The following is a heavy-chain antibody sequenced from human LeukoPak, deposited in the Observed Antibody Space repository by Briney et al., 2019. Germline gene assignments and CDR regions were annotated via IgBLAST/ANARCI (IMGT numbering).Heavy chain of an antibody. J-gene: IGHJ6*03. CDR3: ARLSAYYYGSFFYYYMDV. D-gene: IGHD3-10*01. CDR1: GFSFSSYW. V-gene: IGHV3-7*01. CDR2: IKQDESER. Sequence: GGSLRLSCEGSGFSFSSYWLTWVRQSPGKGPEWVANIKQDESERYTVDSVKGRFTISRDNAKNSVYLHMNSLRAEDTALYYCARLSAYYYGSFFYYYMDVWGKGTTVTVSS.